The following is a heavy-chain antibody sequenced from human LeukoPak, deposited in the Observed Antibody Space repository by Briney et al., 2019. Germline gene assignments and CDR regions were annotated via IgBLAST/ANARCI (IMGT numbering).Heavy chain of an antibody. J-gene: IGHJ4*02. V-gene: IGHV3-9*01. CDR1: GFTFDDYA. D-gene: IGHD6-13*01. CDR2: ISWNSGSI. Sequence: GGSLRLSCAASGFTFDDYAMHWVRQAPGKGLEWVSGISWNSGSIGYADSVKGRFTISRDNAKNSLYLQMNSLRAEDTALYYCAKDAAGQFDYWGQGTLVTVSS. CDR3: AKDAAGQFDY.